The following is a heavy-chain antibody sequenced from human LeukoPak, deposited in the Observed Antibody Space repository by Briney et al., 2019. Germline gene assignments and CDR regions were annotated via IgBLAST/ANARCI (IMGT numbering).Heavy chain of an antibody. Sequence: GGSLRLSCTASGFTFGDYAMSWVRQAPGKGLEWVGFIRSKAYGGTTEYAASVKGRFTISRDDSKSIAYLQMNSLKTEDTALYYCTRGPSSGWYYFDYWGQGTLVTVSS. D-gene: IGHD6-19*01. CDR2: IRSKAYGGTT. CDR3: TRGPSSGWYYFDY. J-gene: IGHJ4*02. V-gene: IGHV3-49*04. CDR1: GFTFGDYA.